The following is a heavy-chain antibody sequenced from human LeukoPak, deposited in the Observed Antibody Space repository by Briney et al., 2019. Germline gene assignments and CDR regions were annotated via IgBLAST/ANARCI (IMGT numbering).Heavy chain of an antibody. Sequence: SETLSLTCAVYGGSFSGYYWSWIRQPPGKGLEWIGEINHSGSTNYNPSLKSRVTISVDTSKNQFSLKLSSVTAAGTAVYYCAGRRGRWTTHDYWGQGTLVTVSS. J-gene: IGHJ4*02. CDR1: GGSFSGYY. D-gene: IGHD5-24*01. V-gene: IGHV4-34*01. CDR3: AGRRGRWTTHDY. CDR2: INHSGST.